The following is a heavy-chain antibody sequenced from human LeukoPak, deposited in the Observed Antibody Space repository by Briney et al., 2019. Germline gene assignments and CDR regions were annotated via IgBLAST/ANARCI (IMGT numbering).Heavy chain of an antibody. CDR2: IKQDGSEK. CDR1: GFTFSSYW. D-gene: IGHD5-18*01. CDR3: ARTTEGGYTHDYFYYYYMDV. J-gene: IGHJ6*03. V-gene: IGHV3-7*01. Sequence: GGSLRLSCAASGFTFSSYWMSWVRQAPGKGLEWVANIKQDGSEKYYVDSVKGRFTISRDNAKNSLYLQMNSLRAEDTAVYYCARTTEGGYTHDYFYYYYMDVWGKGTTVTISS.